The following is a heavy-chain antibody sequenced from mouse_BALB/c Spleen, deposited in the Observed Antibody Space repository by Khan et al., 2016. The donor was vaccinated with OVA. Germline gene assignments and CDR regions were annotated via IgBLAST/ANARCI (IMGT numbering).Heavy chain of an antibody. J-gene: IGHJ3*01. CDR3: ARLAYYYDSEGFAY. Sequence: EVELVESGGDVVKPGGSLKLSCAASGFTFRTYGMSWVRQTPDKRLEWVATVSTGGHYTYYPDTVKGRFTISRDNAKNTLYLQMNSLKSEHTAMFYCARLAYYYDSEGFAYWGQGTLVTVSS. V-gene: IGHV5-6*01. CDR1: GFTFRTYG. CDR2: VSTGGHYT. D-gene: IGHD1-1*01.